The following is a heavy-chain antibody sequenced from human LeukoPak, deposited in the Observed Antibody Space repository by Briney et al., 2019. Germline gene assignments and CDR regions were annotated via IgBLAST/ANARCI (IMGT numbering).Heavy chain of an antibody. CDR2: IYYSGST. Sequence: SETLSLTCTVSGGSISSSSYYWGWIRQPPGKGLEWIGSIYYSGSTYYNPSLKSRVTISVDTSKNQFSLKLSSVTAADTAVYYCARPHPLTGTTSRYYNWFDPWGQGTLVTVSS. J-gene: IGHJ5*02. D-gene: IGHD1-20*01. CDR1: GGSISSSSYY. CDR3: ARPHPLTGTTSRYYNWFDP. V-gene: IGHV4-39*01.